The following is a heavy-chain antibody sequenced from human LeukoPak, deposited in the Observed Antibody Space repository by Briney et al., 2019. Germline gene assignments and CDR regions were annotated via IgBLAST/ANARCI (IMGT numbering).Heavy chain of an antibody. J-gene: IGHJ4*02. CDR2: TNWNGGSI. Sequence: GGSLRLSCGASGFTFDDYGMSWVRQAPGKGLEWVSGTNWNGGSIGYADSVKGRFTISRDNAKNSLYLQMNSLRADDTALYYCARGYCSGGSCWYFDYWGQGTLVTVSS. CDR3: ARGYCSGGSCWYFDY. D-gene: IGHD2-15*01. CDR1: GFTFDDYG. V-gene: IGHV3-20*04.